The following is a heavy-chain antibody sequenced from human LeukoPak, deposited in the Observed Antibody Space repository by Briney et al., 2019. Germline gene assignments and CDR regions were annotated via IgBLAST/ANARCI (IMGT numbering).Heavy chain of an antibody. D-gene: IGHD2-2*01. CDR1: GYTFTSYG. CDR3: ARGVCSSTSCRDYYYYYMDV. V-gene: IGHV1-18*01. Sequence: ASVKVSCKASGYTFTSYGISWVRQAPGQGLEWVGWISAYNGNTNYAQKLQGRVTMTTDTSTSTAYMELRSLRSDDTAVYYCARGVCSSTSCRDYYYYYMDVWGKGTTVTISS. J-gene: IGHJ6*03. CDR2: ISAYNGNT.